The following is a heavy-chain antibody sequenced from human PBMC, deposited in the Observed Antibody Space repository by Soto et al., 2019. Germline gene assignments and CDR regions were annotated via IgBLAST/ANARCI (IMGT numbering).Heavy chain of an antibody. CDR1: GGTVARSHW. Sequence: SETLSLTCGVSGGTVARSHWWSWVRQSPGRGLEWIGNVYHTGDTNFNPSLQSRVTFSVDKSNNQFSLRLTSVTAADTAVYFCAREIVTAGGNNYFDPWGPGTLVTVS. V-gene: IGHV4-4*02. CDR3: AREIVTAGGNNYFDP. J-gene: IGHJ5*02. D-gene: IGHD2-21*02. CDR2: VYHTGDT.